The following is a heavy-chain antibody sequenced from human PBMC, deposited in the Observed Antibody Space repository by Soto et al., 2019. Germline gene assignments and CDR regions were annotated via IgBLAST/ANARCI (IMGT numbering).Heavy chain of an antibody. V-gene: IGHV4-59*08. CDR3: ARSLFGALGHYYYYYMHV. D-gene: IGHD3-3*01. Sequence: SETLSLTCTVSGGSISSYYWSWIRQPPGKGLEWIGYIYYSGSTNYNPSLKSRVTISVDTSKNQFSLKLSSVTAADTAVYYCARSLFGALGHYYYYYMHVWGKGTMVSGSS. J-gene: IGHJ6*03. CDR1: GGSISSYY. CDR2: IYYSGST.